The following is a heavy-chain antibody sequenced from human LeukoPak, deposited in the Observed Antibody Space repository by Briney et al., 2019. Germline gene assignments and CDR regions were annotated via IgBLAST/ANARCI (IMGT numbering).Heavy chain of an antibody. J-gene: IGHJ3*02. CDR2: IYPGDFDT. CDR3: ARHGRITWSHDAFDI. V-gene: IGHV5-51*01. CDR1: GYISNSYW. D-gene: IGHD6-13*01. Sequence: HGESLKISCKGSGYISNSYWIGWVRQVPGKGLEWMGIIYPGDFDTRYSPSFQGQVTISADKSISTAYLQWSSLKASDTAMYYCARHGRITWSHDAFDIWGQGTMVTVSS.